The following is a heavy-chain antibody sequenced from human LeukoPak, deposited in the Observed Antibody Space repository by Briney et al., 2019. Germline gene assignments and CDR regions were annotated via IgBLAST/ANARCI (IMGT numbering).Heavy chain of an antibody. D-gene: IGHD3-10*01. CDR3: ARGRGTGSPIGPRYFDL. CDR2: LYPADSDT. Sequence: GESLKISCKASGYSFTSYWIGWVRQMPGKGLEWMGILYPADSDTRYSPSFQGQVTISADKSISTAFLRWTSLKASDTAIYYCARGRGTGSPIGPRYFDLWGRGTLVTVSS. V-gene: IGHV5-51*01. CDR1: GYSFTSYW. J-gene: IGHJ2*01.